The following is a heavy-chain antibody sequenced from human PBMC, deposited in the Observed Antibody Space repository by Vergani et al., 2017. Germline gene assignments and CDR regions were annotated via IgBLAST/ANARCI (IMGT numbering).Heavy chain of an antibody. CDR3: ARCFRDEGMIYGGTVENWFDP. CDR2: IYYSENK. J-gene: IGHJ5*02. V-gene: IGHV4-39*01. D-gene: IGHD3-22*01. Sequence: QLQLQESGPGLVKPSETLSLICTVSGGSITHGAFYWGWIRQSPGKGLEWIGSIYYSENKFYNPSLESRVTLSIDTTKNQFSLKLKTVTAADTAVYYCARCFRDEGMIYGGTVENWFDPWGQGTLVTVSS. CDR1: GGSITHGAFY.